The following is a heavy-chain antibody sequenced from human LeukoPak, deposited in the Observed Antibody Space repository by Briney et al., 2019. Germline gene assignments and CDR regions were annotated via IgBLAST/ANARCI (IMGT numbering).Heavy chain of an antibody. CDR2: IYYSGST. Sequence: PSETLSLTCTVSGGPISSYYWSWIRQPAGKGLEWIGYIYYSGSTNYNPSLKSRVTISVDTSKNQFSLKLSSVTAADTAVYYCARVSVTVIDYWGQGTLVTVSS. J-gene: IGHJ4*02. CDR1: GGPISSYY. CDR3: ARVSVTVIDY. D-gene: IGHD3-16*02. V-gene: IGHV4-59*01.